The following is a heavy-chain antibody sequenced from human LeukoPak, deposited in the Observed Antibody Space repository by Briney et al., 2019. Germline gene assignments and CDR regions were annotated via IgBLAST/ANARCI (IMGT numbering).Heavy chain of an antibody. D-gene: IGHD1-20*01. J-gene: IGHJ4*02. CDR3: ASDVTGTLTYDY. CDR2: INHSGST. CDR1: GGSFSGYY. Sequence: PSETLSLTCAVYGGSFSGYYWSWIRQPPGKGLEWIGEINHSGSTNYNPSLKSRVTISVDTSKNPFSLKLSSVTAADTAVYYCASDVTGTLTYDYWGQGTLVTVSS. V-gene: IGHV4-34*01.